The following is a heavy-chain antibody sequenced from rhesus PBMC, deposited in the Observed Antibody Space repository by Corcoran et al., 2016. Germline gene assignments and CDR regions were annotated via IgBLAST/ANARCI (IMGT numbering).Heavy chain of an antibody. J-gene: IGHJ2*01. CDR1: GGSISGGYYY. CDR2: IYISRVKP. D-gene: IGHD2-21*01. CDR3: AGDGCTGSGCYTGWYFDL. V-gene: IGHV4S12*01. Sequence: QVKLQESGPGLVKPLETLSLTCAVSGGSISGGYYYWSWIRQPPGKGLEWGGGIYISRVKPYYNPSLKSRVTISKDTSKNQFSLKLCSVTAADTAVYYCAGDGCTGSGCYTGWYFDLWGPGTPITISS.